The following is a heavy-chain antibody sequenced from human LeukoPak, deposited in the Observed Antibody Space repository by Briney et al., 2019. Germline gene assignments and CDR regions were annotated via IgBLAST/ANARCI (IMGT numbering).Heavy chain of an antibody. D-gene: IGHD6-13*01. J-gene: IGHJ4*02. CDR2: ISGSGGST. CDR3: ARYSSSWYDSFDY. Sequence: GGSLRLSCAASGFTFSSYAMSWVRQAPGKGLEWVSAISGSGGSTYYADSVEGRFTISRDNSKNTLHLQMNSLRAEDTAVYLCARYSSSWYDSFDYWGQGTLVTVSS. CDR1: GFTFSSYA. V-gene: IGHV3-23*01.